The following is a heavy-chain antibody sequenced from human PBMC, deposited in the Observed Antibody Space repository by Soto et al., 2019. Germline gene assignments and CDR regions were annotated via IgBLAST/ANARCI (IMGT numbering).Heavy chain of an antibody. J-gene: IGHJ3*02. Sequence: GGSLRLSCAASGFTVSSNYMSWVRQAPGKGLEWVSAIYSGGSTYYADSVKGRFTISRDNSKNTLYLQMNSLRAEDTAVYYCARVEDPSDAFDIWGQGTMVTVSS. CDR3: ARVEDPSDAFDI. CDR2: IYSGGST. V-gene: IGHV3-53*01. CDR1: GFTVSSNY.